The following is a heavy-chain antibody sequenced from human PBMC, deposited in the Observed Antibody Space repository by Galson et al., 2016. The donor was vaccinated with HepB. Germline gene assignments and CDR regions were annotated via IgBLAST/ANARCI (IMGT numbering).Heavy chain of an antibody. V-gene: IGHV2-70*01. CDR2: IDWNDDK. D-gene: IGHD3-3*01. Sequence: PALVKPTQTLTLTCTFSGFSLSTNGMCVSWIRQPPGKALEWLALIDWNDDKHYSTTLKTRLPNSKDTSKNQVVLTMTNMDPVDTATYYCSRASGCYSIFDYWGQGTLVTVSS. CDR3: SRASGCYSIFDY. CDR1: GFSLSTNGMC. J-gene: IGHJ4*02.